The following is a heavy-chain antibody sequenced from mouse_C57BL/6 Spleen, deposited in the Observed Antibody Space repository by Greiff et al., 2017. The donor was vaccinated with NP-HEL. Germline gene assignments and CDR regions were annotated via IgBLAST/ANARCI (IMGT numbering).Heavy chain of an antibody. J-gene: IGHJ2*01. CDR2: IYPGSGNT. CDR3: AREYTVVATGFDY. V-gene: IGHV1-76*01. D-gene: IGHD1-1*01. CDR1: GYTFTDYY. Sequence: QVQLQQSGAELVRPGASVKLSCKASGYTFTDYYINWVKQRPGQGLEWIARIYPGSGNTYYNEKFKGKATLTAEKSSSTAYMQLSSLTSEDSAVYFCAREYTVVATGFDYWGQGTTLTVSS.